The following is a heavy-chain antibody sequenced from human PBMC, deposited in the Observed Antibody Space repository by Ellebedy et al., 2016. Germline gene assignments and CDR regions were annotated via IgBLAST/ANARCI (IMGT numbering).Heavy chain of an antibody. D-gene: IGHD3-10*01. V-gene: IGHV3-11*06. CDR2: ISSSSSYT. CDR3: ARDRGWLPDY. Sequence: GESLKISCAASGFTFSDYYMSWIRQAPGKGLEWVSYISSSSSYTNYADSVEGRFTISRDNAKNSLYLQMNSLRAEDMAVYYCARDRGWLPDYWGQGTLVTVSS. J-gene: IGHJ4*02. CDR1: GFTFSDYY.